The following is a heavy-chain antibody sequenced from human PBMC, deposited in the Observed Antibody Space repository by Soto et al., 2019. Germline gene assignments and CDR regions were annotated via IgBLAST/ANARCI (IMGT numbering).Heavy chain of an antibody. Sequence: GESLKISCKGSGYSLTSYWISWVRQMPGKGLEWMGRIDPSDSYTNYSPSFQGHVTISADKSISTAYLQWSSLKASDTAMYYCARHQDIVVVVADTPYYYYGMDVWGQGTTLTVYS. CDR3: ARHQDIVVVVADTPYYYYGMDV. D-gene: IGHD2-15*01. V-gene: IGHV5-10-1*01. CDR1: GYSLTSYW. CDR2: IDPSDSYT. J-gene: IGHJ6*02.